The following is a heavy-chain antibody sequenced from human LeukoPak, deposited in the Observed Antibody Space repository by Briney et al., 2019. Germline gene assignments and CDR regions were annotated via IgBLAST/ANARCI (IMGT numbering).Heavy chain of an antibody. Sequence: SETLSLTCAVYGGSFSGYYWSWIRQPPGKGLEWIGEIYHSGSTNYNPSLKSRVTISVDKSKNQFSLKLSSVTAADTAVYYCASYGDYVPFDYWGQGTLVTVSS. CDR1: GGSFSGYY. CDR2: IYHSGST. D-gene: IGHD4-17*01. V-gene: IGHV4-34*01. J-gene: IGHJ4*02. CDR3: ASYGDYVPFDY.